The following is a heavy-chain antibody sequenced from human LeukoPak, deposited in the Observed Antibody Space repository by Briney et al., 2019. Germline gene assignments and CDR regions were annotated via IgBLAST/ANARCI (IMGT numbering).Heavy chain of an antibody. CDR1: GGSISSSSFY. J-gene: IGHJ4*02. CDR3: ALTMVRGVITYYFDY. V-gene: IGHV4-39*01. D-gene: IGHD3-10*01. Sequence: SETLSLTCTVSGGSISSSSFYWGWIRQPRGKGLEWIGTIYYSGSTYYNPSLKSRVSIYVDTSKNQFSLKLSSVTAADTAVYYCALTMVRGVITYYFDYWGQGTLVTVSS. CDR2: IYYSGST.